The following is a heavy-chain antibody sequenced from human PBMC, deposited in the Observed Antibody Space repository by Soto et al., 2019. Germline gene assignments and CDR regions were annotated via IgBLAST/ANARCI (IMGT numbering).Heavy chain of an antibody. CDR2: VKSKADGGTA. CDR1: GFSITNTW. V-gene: IGHV3-15*07. Sequence: EVQLVDSGGGLVQPGGPLRLSCAASGFSITNTWMHWVRQAPGKGLEWVGRVKSKADGGTADYAAPVKGRFTVSRDDSKNTPYLQMNSLKMEDTAVYYCNSSPHLWGGHTPLWGQGTLVTVSS. J-gene: IGHJ4*02. D-gene: IGHD3-3*02. CDR3: NSSPHLWGGHTPL.